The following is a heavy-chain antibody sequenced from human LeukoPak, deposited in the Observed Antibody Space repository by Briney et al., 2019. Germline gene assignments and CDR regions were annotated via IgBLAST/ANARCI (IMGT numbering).Heavy chain of an antibody. D-gene: IGHD3-10*01. CDR3: ARGARLTMVRGVIRYSYMDV. CDR1: GGSISSSSYY. Sequence: KPSETLSLTCTVSGGSISSSSYYWGWIRQPPGNGLEWIGSIYYSGSTYYNPSLKSRVTISVDTSKNQFSLKLSSVTAADTAVYYCARGARLTMVRGVIRYSYMDVWGKGTTVTISS. CDR2: IYYSGST. J-gene: IGHJ6*03. V-gene: IGHV4-39*07.